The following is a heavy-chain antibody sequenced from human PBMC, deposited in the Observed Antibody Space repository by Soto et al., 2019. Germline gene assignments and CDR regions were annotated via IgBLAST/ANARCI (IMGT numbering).Heavy chain of an antibody. D-gene: IGHD4-4*01. V-gene: IGHV3-33*01. Sequence: QVQLVESGGCVVQPGRSLRLSCAASGFTLRNYGMHWVRQAPGKGLEWVAVIWSGGSNKYYADSVKGRFTISRDNSKNTLYMQMNSLRAEDTAVYYCARALQYQNWLDPWGQGTLVTVSS. CDR3: ARALQYQNWLDP. J-gene: IGHJ5*02. CDR2: IWSGGSNK. CDR1: GFTLRNYG.